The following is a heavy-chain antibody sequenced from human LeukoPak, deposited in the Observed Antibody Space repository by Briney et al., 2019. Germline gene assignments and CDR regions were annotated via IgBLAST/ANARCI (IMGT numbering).Heavy chain of an antibody. CDR1: GFTVGSNY. J-gene: IGHJ4*02. CDR3: ARASGVYYDSSGSFDY. V-gene: IGHV3-53*01. D-gene: IGHD3-22*01. CDR2: IHSGDST. Sequence: GGSLRLSCAASGFTVGSNYMSWVRQAPGKGLEWVSGIHSGDSTYYADSVKGRITISRDNSKNMLYLQMNSLRAEDTAVYHCARASGVYYDSSGSFDYWGQGTLVTVSS.